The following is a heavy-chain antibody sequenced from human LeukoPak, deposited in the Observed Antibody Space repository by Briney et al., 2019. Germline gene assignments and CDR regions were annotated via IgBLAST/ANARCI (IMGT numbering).Heavy chain of an antibody. D-gene: IGHD1-26*01. Sequence: GGSLRLSCAASGFTFSSYYMSWIRQAPGKGLEWVSYISSSSSYTNYADSVKGRFTISRDNAKNSLYLQMNSLIAEDTAVYYCARPRGGAYAGAFDIWGQGTMVTVSS. J-gene: IGHJ3*02. CDR3: ARPRGGAYAGAFDI. V-gene: IGHV3-11*06. CDR2: ISSSSSYT. CDR1: GFTFSSYY.